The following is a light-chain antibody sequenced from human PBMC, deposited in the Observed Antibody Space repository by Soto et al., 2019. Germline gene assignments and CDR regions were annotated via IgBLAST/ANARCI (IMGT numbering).Light chain of an antibody. CDR1: QSISSW. J-gene: IGKJ1*01. CDR2: KAS. CDR3: QQYNNYPWT. Sequence: DIQMTQSPSTLSASVGDRVTITCRASQSISSWLAWYQQKPGKAPKLLIYKASSLESGVPSRFSGSGSGTEXTXXXXXLQPDDFAXXYXQQYNNYPWTFGQGTKVEIK. V-gene: IGKV1-5*03.